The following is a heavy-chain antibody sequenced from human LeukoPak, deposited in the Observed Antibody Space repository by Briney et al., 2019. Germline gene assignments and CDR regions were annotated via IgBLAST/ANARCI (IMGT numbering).Heavy chain of an antibody. J-gene: IGHJ6*03. CDR2: ISAYNGNT. CDR3: VGATMVRGVTSGIDYYYMDV. D-gene: IGHD3-10*01. V-gene: IGHV1-18*01. CDR1: GYTFTSYG. Sequence: ASVKVSCKASGYTFTSYGISWVRQAPGQGLEWMGWISAYNGNTNYAQKLQGRVTMTTDTSTSTAYMELKSLRSDDTAVYYCVGATMVRGVTSGIDYYYMDVWGKGTTVTVSS.